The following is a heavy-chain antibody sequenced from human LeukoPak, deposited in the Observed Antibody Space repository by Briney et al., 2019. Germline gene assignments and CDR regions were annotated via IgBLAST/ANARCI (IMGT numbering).Heavy chain of an antibody. CDR2: IWYDGSNK. V-gene: IGHV3-33*08. CDR1: GFTFSTYW. D-gene: IGHD5-18*01. Sequence: GGSLRLSCTASGFTFSTYWMSWVRQAPGKGLEWVAVIWYDGSNKYYADSVKGRFTISRDNSKNTLFLQMNSLRAEDTAVFYCARGIQLSDYWGQGTLVTVSS. CDR3: ARGIQLSDY. J-gene: IGHJ4*02.